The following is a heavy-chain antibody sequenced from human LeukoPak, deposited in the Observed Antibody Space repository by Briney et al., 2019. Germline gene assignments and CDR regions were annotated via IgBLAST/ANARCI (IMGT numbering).Heavy chain of an antibody. CDR3: ASARGYSDFDSYFDY. V-gene: IGHV1-2*02. D-gene: IGHD5-12*01. CDR1: GYTVTGYY. J-gene: IGHJ4*02. Sequence: ASVKVSCKASGYTVTGYYRHWVRQAPGQGPEWMGWINPNSGGTNYAQKFQGRVTMTLATSIGTAYMELSRLKSDDTAVYYCASARGYSDFDSYFDYWGQGTLVTVSS. CDR2: INPNSGGT.